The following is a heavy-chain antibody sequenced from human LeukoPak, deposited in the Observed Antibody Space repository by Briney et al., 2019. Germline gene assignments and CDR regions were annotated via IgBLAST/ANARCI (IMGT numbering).Heavy chain of an antibody. CDR1: GYTFTSYA. Sequence: ASVKVSCKASGYTFTSYAIHWVRQAPGQGLEWMGGIIPIFGTANYAQKFQGRVTITADESTSTAYIELSSLRSEDTAVYYCATGIVGATPFDYWGQGTLVTVSS. CDR3: ATGIVGATPFDY. V-gene: IGHV1-69*13. CDR2: IIPIFGTA. D-gene: IGHD1-26*01. J-gene: IGHJ4*02.